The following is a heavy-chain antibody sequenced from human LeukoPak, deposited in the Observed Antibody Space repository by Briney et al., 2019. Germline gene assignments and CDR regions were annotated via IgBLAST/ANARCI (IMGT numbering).Heavy chain of an antibody. J-gene: IGHJ4*02. V-gene: IGHV3-21*04. CDR2: ISSSISYI. CDR1: GFTFSNSS. CDR3: WYFDY. Sequence: GGSLRLSCAASGFTFSNSSMNWVRQAPGKGLEWVSSISSSISYIYYADSVKGRFTISRDNSKNTLYLQMNSLRAEDTAVYYCWYFDYWGQGTLVTVSS.